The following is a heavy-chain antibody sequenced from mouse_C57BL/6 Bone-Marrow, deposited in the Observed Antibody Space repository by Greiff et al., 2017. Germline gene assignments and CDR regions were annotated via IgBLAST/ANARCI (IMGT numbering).Heavy chain of an antibody. CDR1: GYTFTSYT. Sequence: QVQLQQSGAELARPGASVKMSCKASGYTFTSYTMHWVKQRPGQGLEWIGYINPSSGYTKYNQKFKDKATLTADKSSSTAYMQLSSLTSEDSAVYYCARRPYYSILAYWGQGTLVTVSA. J-gene: IGHJ3*01. CDR2: INPSSGYT. D-gene: IGHD2-5*01. V-gene: IGHV1-4*01. CDR3: ARRPYYSILAY.